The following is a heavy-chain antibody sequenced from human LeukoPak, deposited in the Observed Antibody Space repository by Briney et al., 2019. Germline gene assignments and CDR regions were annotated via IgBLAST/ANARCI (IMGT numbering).Heavy chain of an antibody. CDR3: ATDRGWRTSGYYLYYFEY. CDR1: GFTFSSYW. Sequence: GGSLRLSCAASGFTFSSYWMSWVRQAPGKGLEWVAKIKEDGSEKYYVDSVKGRFTISRDNTMNSLYLQMSSLRAEDTAVYYCATDRGWRTSGYYLYYFEYWGQGTLVTFSS. J-gene: IGHJ4*02. V-gene: IGHV3-7*01. CDR2: IKEDGSEK. D-gene: IGHD3-3*01.